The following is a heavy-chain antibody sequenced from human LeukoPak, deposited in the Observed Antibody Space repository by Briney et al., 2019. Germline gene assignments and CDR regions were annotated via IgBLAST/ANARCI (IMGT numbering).Heavy chain of an antibody. Sequence: ASVKVSCEASGYTFTGYYMHWVRQAPGQGLEWMGWINPNNGGTNYAQKFQGRVTMTRDTSISTAYMELSRLRSDDTAVYYCARGVAGVYFYYYMDVWGKGTTVTVSS. V-gene: IGHV1-2*02. D-gene: IGHD1-14*01. CDR1: GYTFTGYY. CDR3: ARGVAGVYFYYYMDV. CDR2: INPNNGGT. J-gene: IGHJ6*03.